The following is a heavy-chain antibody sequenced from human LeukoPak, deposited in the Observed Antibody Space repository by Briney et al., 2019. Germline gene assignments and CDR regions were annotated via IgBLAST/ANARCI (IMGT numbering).Heavy chain of an antibody. CDR1: GFTFSGYD. Sequence: GGSLRLSCTASGFTFSGYDMSWVRQAPGKGLEWVSDISGSGGSTYYADSVKGRFTISRDNSKNTPYLQMNSLRAEDTAVQYCASHQDYYGSGSYGVGPYYYYGMDVWGQGTTVTVSS. CDR2: ISGSGGST. J-gene: IGHJ6*02. CDR3: ASHQDYYGSGSYGVGPYYYYGMDV. V-gene: IGHV3-23*01. D-gene: IGHD3-10*01.